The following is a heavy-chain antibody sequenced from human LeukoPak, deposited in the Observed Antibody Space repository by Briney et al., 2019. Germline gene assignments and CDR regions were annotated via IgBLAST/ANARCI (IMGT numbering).Heavy chain of an antibody. Sequence: PGGSLRLSCAASGFTFSSYWMHWVRQTPGKGLLWVARINIDGSSTSYADSVKGRFTISRDNAKKTLYLQMNSLRAEDTAVYYCARDGYCSTTSCYPDIWAKGHWSASPQ. J-gene: IGHJ3*02. D-gene: IGHD2-2*03. CDR1: GFTFSSYW. CDR2: INIDGSST. CDR3: ARDGYCSTTSCYPDI. V-gene: IGHV3-74*01.